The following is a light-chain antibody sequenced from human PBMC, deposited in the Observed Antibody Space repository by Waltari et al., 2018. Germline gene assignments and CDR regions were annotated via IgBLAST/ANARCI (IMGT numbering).Light chain of an antibody. Sequence: NFMLTQPHSVSESPGKTVTISCTRSSGSIASNYVQWYQQRPGSSPTTLIYEDNERPSGVPGRFSGSIDSSSNSASLTISGLKTEDEADYYCQSSDSSTWVFGGGTRLTVL. CDR1: SGSIASNY. CDR3: QSSDSSTWV. CDR2: EDN. J-gene: IGLJ3*02. V-gene: IGLV6-57*01.